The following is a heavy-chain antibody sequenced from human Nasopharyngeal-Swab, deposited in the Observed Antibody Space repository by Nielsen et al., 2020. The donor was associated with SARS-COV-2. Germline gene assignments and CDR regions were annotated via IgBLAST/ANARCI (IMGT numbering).Heavy chain of an antibody. CDR2: IYHSGST. J-gene: IGHJ3*02. Sequence: WSRQPPGKGLEWIGYIYHSGSTNYNPSLKNRVTITVDTSKNQFSLKLSSVSSADTAVYYCASESPAGDAFDIWGQGTMVTVSS. CDR3: ASESPAGDAFDI. D-gene: IGHD1-14*01. V-gene: IGHV4-59*01.